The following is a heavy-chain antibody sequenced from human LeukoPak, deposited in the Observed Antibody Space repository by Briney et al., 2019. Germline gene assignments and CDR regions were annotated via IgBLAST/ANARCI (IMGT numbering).Heavy chain of an antibody. CDR2: IYYSGST. Sequence: SQTLSLTCTVSGGSISSYYWSWIRQPPGKGLEWIGYIYYSGSTNYNPSLKSRVTISVDTSKNQFSLKLSSVTAADTAVYYCARVRKSGYYDSSGTFDYWGQGTLVTVSS. J-gene: IGHJ4*02. V-gene: IGHV4-59*01. CDR3: ARVRKSGYYDSSGTFDY. D-gene: IGHD3-22*01. CDR1: GGSISSYY.